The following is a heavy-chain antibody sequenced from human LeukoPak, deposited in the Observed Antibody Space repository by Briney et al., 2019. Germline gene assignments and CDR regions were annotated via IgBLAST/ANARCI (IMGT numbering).Heavy chain of an antibody. V-gene: IGHV4-39*01. CDR3: ARHVDTATDYFDY. CDR1: GGSISSSSYY. D-gene: IGHD5-18*01. J-gene: IGHJ4*02. CDR2: IYYSGST. Sequence: PSETLSLTCTVSGGSISSSSYYWGWIRQPPGKGREWIGSIYYSGSTYNNPSLKSRVTISVHTSKNQFSLKRSSVTAADTAVYYCARHVDTATDYFDYWGQGTLVTVSS.